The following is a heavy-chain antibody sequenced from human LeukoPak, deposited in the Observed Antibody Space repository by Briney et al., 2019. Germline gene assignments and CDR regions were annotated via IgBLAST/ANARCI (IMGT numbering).Heavy chain of an antibody. D-gene: IGHD3-10*01. CDR1: GYTFTGYY. CDR3: ARDPITMVRGGKVWFDP. Sequence: GASVKVSCKASGYTFTGYYMHWVRQAPGQGLEWMGWINPNSGGTNYAQKFQGRVTMTRDTSISTAYMEPSRLRSDDTAVYYCARDPITMVRGGKVWFDPWGQGTLVTVSS. V-gene: IGHV1-2*02. J-gene: IGHJ5*02. CDR2: INPNSGGT.